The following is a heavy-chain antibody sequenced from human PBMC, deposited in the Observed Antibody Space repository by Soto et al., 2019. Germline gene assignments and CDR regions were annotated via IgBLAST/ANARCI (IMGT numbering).Heavy chain of an antibody. CDR2: ISGYNGIT. D-gene: IGHD7-27*01. Sequence: RLVQSGAEVKKPGASVKVSCKASGYTFSNYGISWVRQAPGQGLEWMEWISGYNGITNYVQKFQRRVTMTTDTSTRTAYMELRSLRYEDTAVYYCAIEVWGRGGYYLDSWGQGTLVTVSS. J-gene: IGHJ4*02. V-gene: IGHV1-18*04. CDR1: GYTFSNYG. CDR3: AIEVWGRGGYYLDS.